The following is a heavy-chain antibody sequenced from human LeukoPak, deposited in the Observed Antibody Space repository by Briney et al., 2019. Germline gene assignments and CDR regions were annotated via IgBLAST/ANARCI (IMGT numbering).Heavy chain of an antibody. Sequence: GASVKVSCKASGGTFSSYAISWVRQAPGQGPEWMGRIIPILGIANYAQKFQGRVTITADKSTSTAYMELSSLRSEDTAVYYCASREVAGGATIRLPDYWGQGTLVTVSS. CDR2: IIPILGIA. CDR1: GGTFSSYA. V-gene: IGHV1-69*04. CDR3: ASREVAGGATIRLPDY. J-gene: IGHJ4*02. D-gene: IGHD5-24*01.